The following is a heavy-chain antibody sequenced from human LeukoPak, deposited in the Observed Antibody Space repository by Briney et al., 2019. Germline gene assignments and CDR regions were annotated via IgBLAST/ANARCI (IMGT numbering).Heavy chain of an antibody. CDR1: GYTFTSYY. J-gene: IGHJ6*02. CDR2: INPSGGST. Sequence: GASVKVSCKASGYTFTSYYMHWVRQAPGQGLEWMGIINPSGGSTTYAQKFQGRVTMTRDTSTSTVYMELSSLRSEDTAVYYCARGMVEVATISRSLWAATNYYYYYGMDVWGQGTTVTVSS. D-gene: IGHD5-12*01. CDR3: ARGMVEVATISRSLWAATNYYYYYGMDV. V-gene: IGHV1-46*01.